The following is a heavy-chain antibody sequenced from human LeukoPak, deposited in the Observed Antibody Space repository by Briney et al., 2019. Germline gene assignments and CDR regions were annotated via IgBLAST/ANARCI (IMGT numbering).Heavy chain of an antibody. J-gene: IGHJ4*02. CDR3: VRGDRYFFDY. CDR1: GFRFSSYE. Sequence: PGGSLRLSCAASGFRFSSYEMNWVRQAPGRGLEWVSYIGNTGRTIYYVDSVKGRFTVSRDNAKNSLYLQMNSLRAEDTAIYYCVRGDRYFFDYWGPGTLVTVSS. CDR2: IGNTGRTI. V-gene: IGHV3-48*03. D-gene: IGHD1-14*01.